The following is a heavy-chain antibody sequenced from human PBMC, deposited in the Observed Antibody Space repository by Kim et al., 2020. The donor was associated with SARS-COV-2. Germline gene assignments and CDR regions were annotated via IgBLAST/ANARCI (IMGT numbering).Heavy chain of an antibody. CDR1: GFTFSSYS. CDR2: ITSSTTI. CDR3: ARHSYGNYYFDY. J-gene: IGHJ4*02. Sequence: GGSLRLSCAASGFTFSSYSMNWVRQAPGKGLEWVSYITSSTTIYYADSVKVRFTISRDNAKNSLYLQMNSLRDEDTAVYYCARHSYGNYYFDYWGQGTLVNVSS. V-gene: IGHV3-48*02. D-gene: IGHD5-18*01.